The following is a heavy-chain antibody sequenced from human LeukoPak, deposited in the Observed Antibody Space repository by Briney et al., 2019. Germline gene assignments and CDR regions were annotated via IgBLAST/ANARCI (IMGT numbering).Heavy chain of an antibody. J-gene: IGHJ3*02. D-gene: IGHD5-18*01. Sequence: ASVTVSCKASGYTFTLYTMHWVRQAPGQRLEWMGWINAGNGNRKYSQKFQGRVTITRDTSRSTAYMELSSLRSGDTAVYYCARALEYTYGPDAFDIWGQGTMVTVSS. V-gene: IGHV1-3*01. CDR3: ARALEYTYGPDAFDI. CDR1: GYTFTLYT. CDR2: INAGNGNR.